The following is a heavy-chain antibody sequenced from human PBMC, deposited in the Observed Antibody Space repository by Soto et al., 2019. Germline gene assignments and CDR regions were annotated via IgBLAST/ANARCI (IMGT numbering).Heavy chain of an antibody. CDR3: AKSFSSNWYDYFDY. CDR2: ISGSGGRT. V-gene: IGHV3-23*01. D-gene: IGHD6-13*01. Sequence: HPGGSLRLSCAASGFTFSSYAMTWVRQAPGKGLEWVSTISGSGGRTYYADSVKGRFTISRDHSKDTLYLQVNSLRAEDTAVYYCAKSFSSNWYDYFDYWGQGSLVTVSS. CDR1: GFTFSSYA. J-gene: IGHJ4*02.